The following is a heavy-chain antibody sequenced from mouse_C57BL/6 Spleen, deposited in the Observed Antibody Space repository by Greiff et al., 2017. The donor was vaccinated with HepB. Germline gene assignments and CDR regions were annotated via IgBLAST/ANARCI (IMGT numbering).Heavy chain of an antibody. J-gene: IGHJ1*03. CDR2: IDPNSGGT. Sequence: VQLQQPGAELVKPGASVKLSCKASGYTFTSYWMHWVKQRPGRGLEWIGRIDPNSGGTKYNEKFKSKATLTVDKPSITAYMQLSSLTSEDSAVYYCARSLITTVDWYFDVWGTGTTVTVSS. V-gene: IGHV1-72*01. D-gene: IGHD1-1*01. CDR3: ARSLITTVDWYFDV. CDR1: GYTFTSYW.